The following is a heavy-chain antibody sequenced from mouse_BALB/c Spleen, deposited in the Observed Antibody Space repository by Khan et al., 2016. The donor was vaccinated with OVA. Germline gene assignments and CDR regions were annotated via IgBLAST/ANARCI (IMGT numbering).Heavy chain of an antibody. D-gene: IGHD1-1*01. Sequence: LVKTGATVKISCKASGYTFTGYEMHWVKQSHGKGFEWIGYISSYNGFTTYTQKFKGKATFTVETSSSTVYMQFNSLTSEDTAVFYCARGDYYGSSSFAYWGQGTLVTVSA. V-gene: IGHV1S34*01. CDR2: ISSYNGFT. CDR3: ARGDYYGSSSFAY. J-gene: IGHJ3*01. CDR1: GYTFTGYE.